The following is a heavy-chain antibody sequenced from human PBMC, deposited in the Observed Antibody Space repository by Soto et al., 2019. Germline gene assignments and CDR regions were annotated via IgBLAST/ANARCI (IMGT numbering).Heavy chain of an antibody. CDR1: GFTFSNAW. Sequence: GGSLRLSCAASGFTFSNAWMSWVRQAPGKGLEWVGRIKSKTDGGTTDYAAPVKGRFTISRDDSKNTLYLQMNSLKTEDTAVYYCTTDPPLYDILTGLDPADAFDIWGQGTMVTVSS. J-gene: IGHJ3*02. CDR2: IKSKTDGGTT. CDR3: TTDPPLYDILTGLDPADAFDI. D-gene: IGHD3-9*01. V-gene: IGHV3-15*01.